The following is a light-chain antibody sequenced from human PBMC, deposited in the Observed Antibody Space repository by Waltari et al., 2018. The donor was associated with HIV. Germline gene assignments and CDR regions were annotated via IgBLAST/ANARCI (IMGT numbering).Light chain of an antibody. CDR2: AAS. J-gene: IGKJ1*01. CDR1: QSVIKD. CDR3: QHDQRLPVT. V-gene: IGKV3-11*01. Sequence: DIELTQSPSSLSSSPGDSATLTCRTSQSVIKDLAWYQQKPGQAPKRLIYAASSMASGIPDRFRGSGSGTDFSLTISSLEPEDFAVYYCQHDQRLPVTFGQGTKVEVK.